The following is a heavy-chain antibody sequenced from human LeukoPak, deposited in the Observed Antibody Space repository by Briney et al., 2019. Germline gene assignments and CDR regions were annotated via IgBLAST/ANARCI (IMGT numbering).Heavy chain of an antibody. V-gene: IGHV4-59*11. Sequence: PSETLSLTCTVSGGSISSHYWSWIRQPLGKGLEWIGYIYYSGSTNYNPSLKSRVTISVDTSKNQFSLKLSSVTAADTAVYYCARGVNDFWSGYSNFDYWGQGTLVTVSS. J-gene: IGHJ4*02. D-gene: IGHD3-3*01. CDR2: IYYSGST. CDR3: ARGVNDFWSGYSNFDY. CDR1: GGSISSHY.